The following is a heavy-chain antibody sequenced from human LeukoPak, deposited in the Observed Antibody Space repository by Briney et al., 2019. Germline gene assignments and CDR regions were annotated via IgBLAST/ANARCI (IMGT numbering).Heavy chain of an antibody. CDR3: ARHNYDDYVFDI. CDR2: INYSGGA. CDR1: GGSLSSYY. J-gene: IGHJ3*02. V-gene: IGHV4-59*08. D-gene: IGHD4-17*01. Sequence: SETLSLTCTVSGGSLSSYYFSWIRQSPGKGLEWIAYINYSGGASYNPSLKSGVTMSVDTSKQFSLSLSSVTAADTAVYYCARHNYDDYVFDIWGQGTKVTVSS.